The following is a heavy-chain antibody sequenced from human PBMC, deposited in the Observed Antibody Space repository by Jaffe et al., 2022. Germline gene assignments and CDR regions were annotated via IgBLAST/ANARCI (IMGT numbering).Heavy chain of an antibody. CDR1: GFTFSNAW. CDR2: IKSKTDGGTT. CDR3: TTDLSLGYCSGGSCFEGTEVDP. V-gene: IGHV3-15*01. D-gene: IGHD2-15*01. J-gene: IGHJ5*02. Sequence: EVQLVESGGGLVKPGGSLRLSCAASGFTFSNAWMSWVRQAPGKGLEWVGRIKSKTDGGTTDYAAPVKGRFTISRDDSKNTLYLQMNSLKTEDTAVYYCTTDLSLGYCSGGSCFEGTEVDPWGQGTLVTVSS.